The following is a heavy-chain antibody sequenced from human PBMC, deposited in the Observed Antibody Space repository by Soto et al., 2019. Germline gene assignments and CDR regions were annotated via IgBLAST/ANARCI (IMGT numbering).Heavy chain of an antibody. J-gene: IGHJ6*02. V-gene: IGHV4-31*03. CDR2: IYYSGST. D-gene: IGHD1-26*01. Sequence: SETLSLTCTVSGGSISSGGYYWSWIRQHPGKGLEWIGYIYYSGSTYYNPSLKSRVTISVDTSKDQFSLRAEDTAVYYCAGGFSIVGATYGMDVWGQGTTVTVSS. CDR1: GGSISSGGYY. CDR3: AGGFSIVGATYGMDV.